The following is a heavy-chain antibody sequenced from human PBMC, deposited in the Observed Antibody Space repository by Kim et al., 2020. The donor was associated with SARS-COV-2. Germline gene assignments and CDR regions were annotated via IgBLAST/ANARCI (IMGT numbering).Heavy chain of an antibody. CDR2: INHSGST. V-gene: IGHV4-34*01. J-gene: IGHJ4*02. D-gene: IGHD3-9*01. CDR1: GGSFSGYY. Sequence: SETLSLTCAVYGGSFSGYYWSWIRQPPGKGLEWIGEINHSGSTNYNPSLKSRVTISVDTSKNQFSLKLSSVTAADTAVYYCARVYRGPITIFGSRGFDYWGQGTLVTVSS. CDR3: ARVYRGPITIFGSRGFDY.